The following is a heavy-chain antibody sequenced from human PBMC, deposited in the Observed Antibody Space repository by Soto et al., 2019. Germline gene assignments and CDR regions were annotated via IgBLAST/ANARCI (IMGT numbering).Heavy chain of an antibody. D-gene: IGHD1-1*01. V-gene: IGHV4-31*03. CDR2: IYYSGST. CDR3: ARVRNHDPRLFWFDP. CDR1: GGSISSGGYY. Sequence: SETLSLTCTVSGGSISSGGYYWSWIRQHPGKGLEWIGYIYYSGSTYYNPSLKSRVTISVDTSKNQFSLKLSSVTAAVTAVYYCARVRNHDPRLFWFDPWGQGTLVTVSS. J-gene: IGHJ5*02.